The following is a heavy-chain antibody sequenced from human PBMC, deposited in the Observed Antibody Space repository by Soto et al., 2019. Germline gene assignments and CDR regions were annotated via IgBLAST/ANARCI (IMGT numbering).Heavy chain of an antibody. V-gene: IGHV3-30*18. J-gene: IGHJ5*02. D-gene: IGHD5-18*01. CDR2: ISHDGTVK. Sequence: GGSLRLSCVASRFTFSNYGMQWVRQAPGKGLEWVAVISHDGTVKYYADSVKGRFTISRDNFQNTWDLQMDSLRAEDTAVYYCAKERDTRSSSCFDTWGQGTLVTVSS. CDR1: RFTFSNYG. CDR3: AKERDTRSSSCFDT.